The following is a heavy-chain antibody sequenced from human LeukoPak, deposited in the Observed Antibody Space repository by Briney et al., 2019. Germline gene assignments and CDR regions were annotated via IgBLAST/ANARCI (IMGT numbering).Heavy chain of an antibody. CDR3: ARDLNDYYSYYFDY. CDR1: GFTFSGYS. V-gene: IGHV3-21*01. J-gene: IGHJ4*02. D-gene: IGHD3-22*01. Sequence: GGSLRLSCAASGFTFSGYSMNWVRQAPGKGLEWVSSVSSSSSYIYYADSVKGRFTISRDNAKNSLYLQMNSLRAEDSAVYYCARDLNDYYSYYFDYWGQGTLVTVSS. CDR2: VSSSSSYI.